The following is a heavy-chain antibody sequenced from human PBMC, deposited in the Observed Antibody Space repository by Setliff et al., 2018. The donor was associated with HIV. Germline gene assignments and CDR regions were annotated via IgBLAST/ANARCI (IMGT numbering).Heavy chain of an antibody. V-gene: IGHV4-61*09. J-gene: IGHJ4*02. D-gene: IGHD3-3*01. CDR2: IYTSGST. CDR1: DGSIISGSYY. Sequence: SETLSLTCSVSDGSIISGSYYWSWIRQPAGKGLEWIGHIYTSGSTNYNPSLKSRVTITVDTSKNQFSLKLSSVTAADPAVYYCARTSEYDFGLTKYLDYWGQGTLVTVSS. CDR3: ARTSEYDFGLTKYLDY.